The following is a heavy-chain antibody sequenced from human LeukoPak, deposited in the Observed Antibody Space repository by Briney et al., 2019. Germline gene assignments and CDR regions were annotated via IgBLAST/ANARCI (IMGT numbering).Heavy chain of an antibody. Sequence: ASVKVSCKASGYTFTSYYMHWVRQAPGQGLEWMGIINPSGGSTSYAQKFQGRVTITADESTSTAYMELSSLRSEDTAVYYCARDSTYGDPFDYWGQGTLVTVSS. CDR1: GYTFTSYY. D-gene: IGHD4-17*01. J-gene: IGHJ4*02. CDR2: INPSGGST. CDR3: ARDSTYGDPFDY. V-gene: IGHV1-46*01.